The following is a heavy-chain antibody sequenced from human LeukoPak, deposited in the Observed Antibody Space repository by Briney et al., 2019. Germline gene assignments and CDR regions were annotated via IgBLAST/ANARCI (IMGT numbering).Heavy chain of an antibody. D-gene: IGHD3-3*01. V-gene: IGHV3-66*02. CDR2: ICSGGST. J-gene: IGHJ4*02. Sequence: GGSLRLSCAASGFTVSSNYMSWVRQAPGKGLEWVSVICSGGSTYYADSVKGRFTISRDNSKNTLYLQMNSLRAEDTAVYYCARDDDFWSGYIGYWGQGTLVTVSS. CDR3: ARDDDFWSGYIGY. CDR1: GFTVSSNY.